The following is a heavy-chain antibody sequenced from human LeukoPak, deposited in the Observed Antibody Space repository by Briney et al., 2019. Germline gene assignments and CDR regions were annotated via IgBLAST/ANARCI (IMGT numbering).Heavy chain of an antibody. D-gene: IGHD3-10*01. CDR3: ARDGTPGFGELFERFDY. J-gene: IGHJ4*02. Sequence: ASVKVSCKASGYTFISYGISWVRQAPGQGLEWMGWISANNGNTNYAQNLQGRVTMTTDTSTSTAYMELRSLRFDDTAVYYCARDGTPGFGELFERFDYWGQGTLVTVSS. CDR2: ISANNGNT. V-gene: IGHV1-18*01. CDR1: GYTFISYG.